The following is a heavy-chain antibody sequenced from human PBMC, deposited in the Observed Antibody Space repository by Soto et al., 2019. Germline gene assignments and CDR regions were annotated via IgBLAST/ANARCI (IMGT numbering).Heavy chain of an antibody. V-gene: IGHV3-30*03. CDR3: ASSLYYYDSSDYSGHLKVDY. CDR1: GFTFSNNG. D-gene: IGHD3-22*01. Sequence: QVQLVESGGGVVKPGRSLRLSCAASGFTFSNNGMHWVRQAPGKGLEWVAVISYDGSNKYYADSVKGRFTISRDNSKNTLYLQMNSLRAEDTAVYYCASSLYYYDSSDYSGHLKVDYWGQGTLVTVSS. CDR2: ISYDGSNK. J-gene: IGHJ4*02.